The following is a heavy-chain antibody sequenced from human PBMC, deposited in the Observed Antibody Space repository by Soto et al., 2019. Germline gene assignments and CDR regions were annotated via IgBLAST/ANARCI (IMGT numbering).Heavy chain of an antibody. V-gene: IGHV4-30-4*01. J-gene: IGHJ4*02. Sequence: TSETLSLTCTVSGGSISSGDYYWSWIRQPPGKGLEWIGYIYYSGSTYYNPSLKSRVTISVDTSKNQFSLKLSSVTAADTAVYYCARDPLYSSGWPRLDYWGQGTLVTVSS. CDR3: ARDPLYSSGWPRLDY. D-gene: IGHD6-19*01. CDR2: IYYSGST. CDR1: GGSISSGDYY.